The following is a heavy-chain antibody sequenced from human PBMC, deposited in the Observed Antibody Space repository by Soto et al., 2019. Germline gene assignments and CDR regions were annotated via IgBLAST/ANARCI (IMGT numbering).Heavy chain of an antibody. D-gene: IGHD3-10*01. CDR1: GFTFSDYY. V-gene: IGHV3-11*06. CDR2: ISSSSTYT. J-gene: IGHJ6*02. CDR3: ARVPYYYTSGTDYGMDV. Sequence: QVQLVESGGGLVKPGGSLRLSCAASGFTFSDYYMSWIRQAPGKGPEWLSYISSSSTYTNYADSVEGRFTISRDNAKNSLYLQMNSLRAEDTAVYYCARVPYYYTSGTDYGMDVWGQGTTVTVSS.